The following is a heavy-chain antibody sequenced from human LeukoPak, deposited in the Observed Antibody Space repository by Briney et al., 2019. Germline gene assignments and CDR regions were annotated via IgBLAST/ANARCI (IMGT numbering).Heavy chain of an antibody. CDR2: IYSGGST. Sequence: GGSLRLSCAASGFTVSSNYMSWGRQAPGKGLEWVSGIYSGGSTYSADSVKGRFTISRDNSKNTLYLQMNSLRAEDTAVYYCARGVSSSTCPVHWGQGTLVTVSS. J-gene: IGHJ4*02. CDR3: ARGVSSSTCPVH. CDR1: GFTVSSNY. D-gene: IGHD2-2*01. V-gene: IGHV3-66*01.